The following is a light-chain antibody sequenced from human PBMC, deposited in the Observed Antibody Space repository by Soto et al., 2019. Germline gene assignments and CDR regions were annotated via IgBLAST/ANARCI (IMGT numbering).Light chain of an antibody. J-gene: IGKJ3*01. V-gene: IGKV4-1*01. CDR1: QRIFERSYDNKY. CDR2: WAT. Sequence: EIVMTHSPDFMAVTVGERATMNCKSRQRIFERSYDNKYLACYQQKPGQPTKLLIYWATARESGGPDRFRGSGYETDFTLTTSSMQAEDAAVYYCQQYYSLPLTFGPGTKGDTK. CDR3: QQYYSLPLT.